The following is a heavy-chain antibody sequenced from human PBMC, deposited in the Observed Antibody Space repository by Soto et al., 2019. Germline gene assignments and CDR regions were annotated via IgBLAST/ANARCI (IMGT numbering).Heavy chain of an antibody. CDR2: IVGSGGST. J-gene: IGHJ6*02. V-gene: IGHV3-23*01. CDR3: AKLGESLPAASGLGMDV. Sequence: SGGSLRLSCTASGFTFSNYALTWVRQAPGKGLEWVASIVGSGGSTYDADSVKGRFTISRDNSKSTLFLQMNNLRAEDAAVYYCAKLGESLPAASGLGMDVWGQGTTVTVSS. CDR1: GFTFSNYA. D-gene: IGHD2-2*01.